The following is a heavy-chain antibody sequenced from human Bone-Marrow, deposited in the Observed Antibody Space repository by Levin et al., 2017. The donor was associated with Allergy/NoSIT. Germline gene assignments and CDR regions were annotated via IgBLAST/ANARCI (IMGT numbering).Heavy chain of an antibody. J-gene: IGHJ3*01. CDR2: VYPGDSDT. Sequence: GESLKISCQGSGYSFSSQWIAWVRQKPGKGLEWMGIVYPGDSDTIYSPSFQGQVTFSADTSTNTAHLHWSSLKASDTAMYFCARKMGPTPAFDLWGQGTMVTVSS. V-gene: IGHV5-51*01. CDR1: GYSFSSQW. CDR3: ARKMGPTPAFDL. D-gene: IGHD1-26*01.